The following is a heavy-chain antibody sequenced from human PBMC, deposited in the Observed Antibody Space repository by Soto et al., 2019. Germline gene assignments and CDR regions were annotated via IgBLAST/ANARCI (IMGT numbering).Heavy chain of an antibody. CDR1: GYTFTSYY. D-gene: IGHD5-18*01. CDR3: ARGDTAIVRTGVDV. J-gene: IGHJ6*02. V-gene: IGHV5-10-1*01. Sequence: GESLKISCEGSGYTFTSYYITWARQLPGKGLEWMGRIDPSDSYTTYNPSFEGHVTISADKSIRTAYLQWTSLEASDTAMYYCARGDTAIVRTGVDVWGQGTPVTVSS. CDR2: IDPSDSYT.